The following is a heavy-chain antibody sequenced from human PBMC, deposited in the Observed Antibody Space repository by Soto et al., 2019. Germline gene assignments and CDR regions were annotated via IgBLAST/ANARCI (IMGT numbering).Heavy chain of an antibody. D-gene: IGHD1-26*01. V-gene: IGHV4-31*03. CDR2: IYSSGGT. CDR1: GGSISSGGSY. J-gene: IGHJ1*01. CDR3: AARSSPYAEYFQH. Sequence: QVQLQESGPGLVKPSQTLSLTCTVSGGSISSGGSYWTWIRQPPGKGLEWVGYIYSSGGTYYNPSLLRRLTMLVDASKNRFSLMLSSLTAADTAVYYCAARSSPYAEYFQHWGQGTLVTVSS.